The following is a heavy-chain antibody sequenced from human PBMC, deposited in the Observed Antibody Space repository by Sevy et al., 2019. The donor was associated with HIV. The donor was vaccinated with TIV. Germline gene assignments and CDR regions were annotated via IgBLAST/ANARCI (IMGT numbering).Heavy chain of an antibody. D-gene: IGHD3-10*01. CDR1: GFTFSSYA. CDR2: IRGSGGST. Sequence: GGSLRLSCAASGFTFSSYAMSWVRQAPGKGLEWVSAIRGSGGSTYYADSVKGRFTISRDNSKNTLYLQMNSLRAEDTAGYYCAKEQLTMVRGVIIMGAFDLWGQGTMVTVSS. V-gene: IGHV3-23*01. CDR3: AKEQLTMVRGVIIMGAFDL. J-gene: IGHJ3*01.